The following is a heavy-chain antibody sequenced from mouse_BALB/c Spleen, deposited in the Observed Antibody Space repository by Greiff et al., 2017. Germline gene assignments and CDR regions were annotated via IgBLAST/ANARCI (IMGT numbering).Heavy chain of an antibody. J-gene: IGHJ4*01. CDR3: ARGGQIHYYGYNYAMDY. CDR1: GYAFTNYL. CDR2: INPGSGGT. V-gene: IGHV1-54*01. D-gene: IGHD1-2*01. Sequence: QVQLQQSGAELVRPGTSVKVSCKASGYAFTNYLIEWVKQRPGQGLEWIGVINPGSGGTNYNEKFKGKATLTADKSSSTAYMQLSSLTSDDSAVYCCARGGQIHYYGYNYAMDYWGQGTSVTVSS.